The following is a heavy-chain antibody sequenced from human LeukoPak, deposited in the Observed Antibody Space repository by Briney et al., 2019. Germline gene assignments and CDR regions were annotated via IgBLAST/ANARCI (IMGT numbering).Heavy chain of an antibody. CDR2: IYYSGST. Sequence: SETLSLTCTVSGGSISSSSYYWGWIRQPPGKGLEWIGSIYYSGSTYYNPSLKSRVTISVDTSKNQFSLKLSSVTAADTAVYYCASRSHYDILTGDDYWGQGTLVTVSS. CDR3: ASRSHYDILTGDDY. J-gene: IGHJ4*02. D-gene: IGHD3-9*01. CDR1: GGSISSSSYY. V-gene: IGHV4-39*01.